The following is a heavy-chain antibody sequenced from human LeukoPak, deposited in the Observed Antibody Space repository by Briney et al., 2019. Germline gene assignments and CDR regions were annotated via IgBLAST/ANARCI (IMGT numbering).Heavy chain of an antibody. D-gene: IGHD1-26*01. CDR1: GFNFKFYA. CDR3: ARDMGVGATHYYFYGMEV. Sequence: GGSLRLSCAASGFNFKFYAMSWVRRAPGKGLEWVSAISGDGESNYHIDSVKGRFTISRDNSKNTLFLQMNSPRVDDTAVYYCARDMGVGATHYYFYGMEVWGQGTTVTVAS. V-gene: IGHV3-23*01. J-gene: IGHJ6*02. CDR2: ISGDGESN.